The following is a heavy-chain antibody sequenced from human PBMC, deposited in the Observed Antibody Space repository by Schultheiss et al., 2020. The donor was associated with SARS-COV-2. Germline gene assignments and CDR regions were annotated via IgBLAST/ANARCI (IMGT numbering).Heavy chain of an antibody. CDR3: ARVAYYDFWSGYHYYYYYYMDV. J-gene: IGHJ6*03. D-gene: IGHD3-3*01. Sequence: SQTLSLTCAVSGGSISRSYWGWIRQPPGKGLEWIGSIYYSGSTYYNPSLKSRVTISVDTSKNQFSLKLSSVTAADTAVYYCARVAYYDFWSGYHYYYYYYMDVWGKGTTVTVSS. V-gene: IGHV4-39*07. CDR1: GGSISRSY. CDR2: IYYSGST.